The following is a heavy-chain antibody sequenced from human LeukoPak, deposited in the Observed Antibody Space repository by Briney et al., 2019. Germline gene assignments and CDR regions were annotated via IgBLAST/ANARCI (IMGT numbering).Heavy chain of an antibody. CDR3: ARGARADIVATIGWFDP. J-gene: IGHJ5*02. CDR1: GGSISSYY. Sequence: SETLSLTCSVSGGSISSYYYWSWIRQPPGKGLECIGYIYYYNSGNTNYNPSLKSRVTISVDTSKNQFFLNLRSVTAADTAVYYCARGARADIVATIGWFDPWGQGTLVTVSS. CDR2: IYYYNSGNT. D-gene: IGHD5-12*01. V-gene: IGHV4-59*01.